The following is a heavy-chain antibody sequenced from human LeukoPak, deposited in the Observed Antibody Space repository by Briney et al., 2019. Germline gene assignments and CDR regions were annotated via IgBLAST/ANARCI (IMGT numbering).Heavy chain of an antibody. V-gene: IGHV4-34*01. CDR2: INHSGST. J-gene: IGHJ4*02. CDR3: ARSVLGGGYAAYYFDY. D-gene: IGHD3-22*01. Sequence: PSETLSLTCAVYGGSFSGYYWSWIRQPPGKGLEWIGEINHSGSTNYNPSLKSRVTISVDTSKNQFSLKLSSVTAADTAVYYCARSVLGGGYAAYYFDYWGQGTLVTVSS. CDR1: GGSFSGYY.